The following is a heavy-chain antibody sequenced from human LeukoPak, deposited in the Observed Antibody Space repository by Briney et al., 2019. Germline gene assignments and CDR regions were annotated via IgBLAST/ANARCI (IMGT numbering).Heavy chain of an antibody. Sequence: QPGGSLRLSCAASGFTFSSYWMSWVRQAPGKGAEWVANIKPDGNEKNYVDSVKGRFTISRDNAKNSLYLQMNSLRADDTAVYYCARDWTNFLEGLNDYWGQGTQVTVSS. CDR1: GFTFSSYW. D-gene: IGHD3/OR15-3a*01. J-gene: IGHJ4*02. V-gene: IGHV3-7*01. CDR2: IKPDGNEK. CDR3: ARDWTNFLEGLNDY.